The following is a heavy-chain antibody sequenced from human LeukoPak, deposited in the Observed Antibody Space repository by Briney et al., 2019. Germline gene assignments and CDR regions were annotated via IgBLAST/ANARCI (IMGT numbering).Heavy chain of an antibody. Sequence: NPSETLSLTCTVSGVSISSYYWSWIRQPPGKGLEWIGYIYTSGGTNYIPSLKGRVTISIDTSKNQFSLKLSSVTAADSAVYYCARLTRLSTSPERYYLDYWGQGTLVTVSS. J-gene: IGHJ4*02. CDR2: IYTSGGT. CDR3: ARLTRLSTSPERYYLDY. V-gene: IGHV4-4*09. D-gene: IGHD6-6*01. CDR1: GVSISSYY.